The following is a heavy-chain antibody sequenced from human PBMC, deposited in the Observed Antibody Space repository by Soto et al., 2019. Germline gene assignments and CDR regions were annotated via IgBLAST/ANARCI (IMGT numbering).Heavy chain of an antibody. J-gene: IGHJ6*02. V-gene: IGHV3-30-3*01. Sequence: QVQLVESGGGVVQPGRSLRLSCAASGFTFSSYAMHWVRQAPGKGLEWVAVISYDGSNKYYADSVKGRFTISRDNSKNTLYLQMNSLRAEDTAVYYCPRGIGRTNYYYYYGMDVWGQGTTVTVSS. CDR1: GFTFSSYA. CDR2: ISYDGSNK. D-gene: IGHD3-10*01. CDR3: PRGIGRTNYYYYYGMDV.